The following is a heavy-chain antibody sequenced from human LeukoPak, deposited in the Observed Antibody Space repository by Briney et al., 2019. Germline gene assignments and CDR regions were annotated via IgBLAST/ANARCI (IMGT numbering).Heavy chain of an antibody. CDR3: ARDFMTTVTTYDY. CDR2: IYHSGST. CDR1: GGSISSSNW. D-gene: IGHD4-17*01. Sequence: SETLSLTCAVSGGSISSSNWWSWVRQPPGKGLEWIGEIYHSGSTNYNPSLKSRVTISVDKSKNQFSLKLSSVTAADTAVYYCARDFMTTVTTYDYWGQGTLVTVSS. J-gene: IGHJ4*02. V-gene: IGHV4-4*02.